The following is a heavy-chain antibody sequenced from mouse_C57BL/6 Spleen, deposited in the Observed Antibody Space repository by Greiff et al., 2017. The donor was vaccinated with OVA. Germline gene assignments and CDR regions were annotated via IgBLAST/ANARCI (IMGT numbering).Heavy chain of an antibody. J-gene: IGHJ1*03. CDR3: ARWHYGSSYGYFDV. CDR2: IYPRSGNT. Sequence: VQLQQSGAELARPGASVKLSCKASGYTFTSCGISWVKQRTGQGLEWIGEIYPRSGNTYYNEKFKGKATLTADKSSSTAYMELRSLTSEDSAVYFCARWHYGSSYGYFDVWGTGTTVTVSS. V-gene: IGHV1-81*01. CDR1: GYTFTSCG. D-gene: IGHD1-1*01.